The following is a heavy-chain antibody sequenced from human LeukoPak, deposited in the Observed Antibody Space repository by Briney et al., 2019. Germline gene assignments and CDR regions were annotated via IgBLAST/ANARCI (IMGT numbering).Heavy chain of an antibody. CDR1: GFIFSSYS. CDR3: ARVQERLWSFDY. D-gene: IGHD5-18*01. CDR2: ISSRSTYI. V-gene: IGHV3-21*01. Sequence: GGSLRLSCAASGFIFSSYSMIWVRQAPGKGLEWVSCISSRSTYIYYADSLKGRCTISRDDAKNSLYLQMNSLRAEDTAVYYCARVQERLWSFDYWGQGTLVTVSS. J-gene: IGHJ4*02.